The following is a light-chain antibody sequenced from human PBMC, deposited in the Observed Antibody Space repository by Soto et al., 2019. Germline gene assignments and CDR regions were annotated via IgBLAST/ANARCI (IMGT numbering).Light chain of an antibody. CDR1: SSDVGSYNL. Sequence: QSALTQPASVSGSPGQSITISCTGTSSDVGSYNLVSWYQQHPGKAPKLMIYEVSKRPSGVSNRFSGSKSGNTASLTSSGLQAEDEADYYCCSYAGSILFGGGTKVTVL. V-gene: IGLV2-23*02. J-gene: IGLJ2*01. CDR3: CSYAGSIL. CDR2: EVS.